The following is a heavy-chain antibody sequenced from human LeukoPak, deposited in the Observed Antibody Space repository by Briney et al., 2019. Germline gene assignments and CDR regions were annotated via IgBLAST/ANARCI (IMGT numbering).Heavy chain of an antibody. CDR2: IKSKTDGGTT. J-gene: IGHJ3*02. V-gene: IGHV3-15*01. D-gene: IGHD6-19*01. Sequence: PGGSLRLSCAASGFTFSNAWMSWVRQAPGKGLEWVGRIKSKTDGGTTDYAAPVKGRFTISRDDSKNTLYLQMNSLKTEDTAVYYCTTEAGIAVANAFDIWGQGTMVTVSS. CDR3: TTEAGIAVANAFDI. CDR1: GFTFSNAW.